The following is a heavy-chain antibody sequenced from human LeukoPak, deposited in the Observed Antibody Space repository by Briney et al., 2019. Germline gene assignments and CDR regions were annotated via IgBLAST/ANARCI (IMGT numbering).Heavy chain of an antibody. CDR2: IIPIFGTA. CDR1: GGTFSSYA. CDR3: ARGPYYDFWSGPSGYYYMDV. J-gene: IGHJ6*03. V-gene: IGHV1-69*13. D-gene: IGHD3-3*01. Sequence: SVKVSCKASGGTFSSYAISWVRQAPGQGLEWMGGIIPIFGTANYAQKFQGRVTITADESTSTAYMELSSLRSEDTAVYYCARGPYYDFWSGPSGYYYMDVWGKGTTVTVSS.